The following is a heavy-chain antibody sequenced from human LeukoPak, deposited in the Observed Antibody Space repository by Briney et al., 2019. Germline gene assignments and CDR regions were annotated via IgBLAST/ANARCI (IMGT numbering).Heavy chain of an antibody. CDR3: ARVGSGSYTYYY. J-gene: IGHJ4*02. CDR2: IIPIFGTA. D-gene: IGHD1-26*01. V-gene: IGHV1-69*06. CDR1: RGTFSSYA. Sequence: SVKVSCKASRGTFSSYAISWVRQAPGQGLEWMGGIIPIFGTANYAQKFQGRVTITADKSTSTAYMELSSLRSEDTAVYYCARVGSGSYTYYYWGQGTLVTVSS.